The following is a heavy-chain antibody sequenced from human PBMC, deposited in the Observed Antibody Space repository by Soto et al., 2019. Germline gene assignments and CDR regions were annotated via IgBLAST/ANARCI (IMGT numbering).Heavy chain of an antibody. CDR3: ARASYEILTGISSLSYFDY. J-gene: IGHJ4*02. Sequence: QVYLVQSGAEVREPGASVKVSCKPSGYTFTTYAMHWVRQAPGQRLEWMGWINAGNGYTKYSHKFQGRVTISRDTSASTVYMELSSLRSEDTAVYFCARASYEILTGISSLSYFDYWGQGTLVTVSS. V-gene: IGHV1-3*01. CDR2: INAGNGYT. CDR1: GYTFTTYA. D-gene: IGHD3-9*01.